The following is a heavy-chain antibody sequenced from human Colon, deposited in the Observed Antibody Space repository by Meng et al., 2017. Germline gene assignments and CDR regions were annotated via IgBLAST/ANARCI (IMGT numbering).Heavy chain of an antibody. CDR2: ISGRGDDP. D-gene: IGHD3-16*02. V-gene: IGHV3-23*01. CDR1: GLIFSSYA. Sequence: PLESGGALVQPGGSCKLSCAASGLIFSSYAMTWVRQAPGKGLEWVSTISGRGDDPFYADSVKGQFTISRDNSKNTVYLQMNSLRADDTALYYCAKGGHFSFFDVWGRGTLVTVSS. CDR3: AKGGHFSFFDV. J-gene: IGHJ2*01.